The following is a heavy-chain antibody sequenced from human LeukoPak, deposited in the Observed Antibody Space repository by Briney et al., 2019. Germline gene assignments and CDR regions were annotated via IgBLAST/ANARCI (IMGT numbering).Heavy chain of an antibody. CDR3: ARGDSSSWSPDF. V-gene: IGHV3-23*01. D-gene: IGHD6-13*01. J-gene: IGHJ4*02. CDR2: ISGSGVIT. Sequence: GGSLRLSCAASGFTLSNYAMSWVRQAPGKGLEWVSAISGSGVITYYADSVKGRFTLSRDNSKNTLYLQMNSLRAEDTAVYHCARGDSSSWSPDFWGQGTLVTVSS. CDR1: GFTLSNYA.